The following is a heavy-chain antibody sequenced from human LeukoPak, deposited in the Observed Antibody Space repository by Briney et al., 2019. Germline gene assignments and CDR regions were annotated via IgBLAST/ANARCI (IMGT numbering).Heavy chain of an antibody. J-gene: IGHJ4*02. Sequence: SETLSLTCTVSGGSISSYYWSWIRQPPGKGLEWIGYIYYSGSTNYNPSLKSRVTISVETSKNQFSLKLSSVTAADTAVYYCARSYCSGGSCYLDYWGQGTLVTVSS. CDR1: GGSISSYY. CDR3: ARSYCSGGSCYLDY. CDR2: IYYSGST. V-gene: IGHV4-59*08. D-gene: IGHD2-15*01.